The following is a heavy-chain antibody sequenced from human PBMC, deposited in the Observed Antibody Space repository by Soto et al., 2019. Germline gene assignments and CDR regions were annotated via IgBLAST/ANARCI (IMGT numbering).Heavy chain of an antibody. Sequence: QVQLVQSGAEVKKPGSSVKVSCKTSGGTFRTSAISWVRQAPGQGLEWMGGIMPVFPTPDYAQKFQGRGTITADESTGTAYMELSSLRSEDTAVDYCARDKDRQQLGGNYYYGMDVWGQGTTVTVSS. D-gene: IGHD3-3*02. CDR1: GGTFRTSA. J-gene: IGHJ6*01. V-gene: IGHV1-69*12. CDR2: IMPVFPTP. CDR3: ARDKDRQQLGGNYYYGMDV.